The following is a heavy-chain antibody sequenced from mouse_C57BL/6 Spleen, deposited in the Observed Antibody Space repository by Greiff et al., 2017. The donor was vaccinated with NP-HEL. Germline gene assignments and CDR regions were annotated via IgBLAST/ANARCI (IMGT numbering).Heavy chain of an antibody. D-gene: IGHD1-1*01. CDR1: GYTFTDYY. J-gene: IGHJ2*01. CDR2: IYPGSGNT. CDR3: ARDYNGSSLDY. Sequence: VKLMESGAELVRPGASVKLSCKASGYTFTDYYINWVNQRPGQGLEWIARIYPGSGNTYYNEKFKGKATLTAEKSSSTAYMQLSSLTSEDSAVYFCARDYNGSSLDYWGQGTTLTVSS. V-gene: IGHV1-76*01.